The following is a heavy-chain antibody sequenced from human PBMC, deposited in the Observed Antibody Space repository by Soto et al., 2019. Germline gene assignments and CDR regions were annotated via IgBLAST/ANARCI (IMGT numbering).Heavy chain of an antibody. J-gene: IGHJ4*02. Sequence: EVQLLESGGGLVQPGGSLRLSCAASGFTFSSYAMSWVRQAPGKGLEWVSAVSGSGGSTYYAASVKGRFTISRDNPKHTLYLQMNSLRAEDTSVYYCAKDYLLDSDDFWSGAVRWGQGTLVTVSS. CDR2: VSGSGGST. D-gene: IGHD3-3*01. CDR1: GFTFSSYA. V-gene: IGHV3-23*01. CDR3: AKDYLLDSDDFWSGAVR.